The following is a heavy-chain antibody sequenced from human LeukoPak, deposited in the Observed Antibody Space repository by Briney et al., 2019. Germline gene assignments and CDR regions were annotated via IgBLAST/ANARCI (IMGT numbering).Heavy chain of an antibody. J-gene: IGHJ4*02. Sequence: GGSLRLSCAASGFTVSSNYMSWVRQAPGKGLEWVSVISGSGTSTYYADSVKGRFTISRDNSKNTLYLQMNSLRAEDTAVYYCAKSFGPVIAAAGTGADWGQGTLVTVSS. V-gene: IGHV3-23*01. CDR2: ISGSGTST. CDR1: GFTVSSNY. D-gene: IGHD6-13*01. CDR3: AKSFGPVIAAAGTGAD.